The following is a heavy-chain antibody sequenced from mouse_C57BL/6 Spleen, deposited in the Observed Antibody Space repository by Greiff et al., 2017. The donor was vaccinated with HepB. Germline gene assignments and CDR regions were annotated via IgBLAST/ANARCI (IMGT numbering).Heavy chain of an antibody. CDR2: INPYNGGT. CDR1: GYTFTDYY. D-gene: IGHD1-1*01. V-gene: IGHV1-19*01. Sequence: EVQLQQSGPVLVKPGASVKMSCKASGYTFTDYYMNWVKQSHGKSLEWIGVINPYNGGTSYNQKFKGKATLTVDKSSSTAYMELNSLTSEDSAVYYCARGIITTVVDYYAMDYWGQGTSVTVSS. CDR3: ARGIITTVVDYYAMDY. J-gene: IGHJ4*01.